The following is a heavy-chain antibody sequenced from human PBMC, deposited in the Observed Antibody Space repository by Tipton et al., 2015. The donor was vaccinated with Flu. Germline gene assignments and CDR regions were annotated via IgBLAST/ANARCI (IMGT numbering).Heavy chain of an antibody. D-gene: IGHD6-13*01. CDR3: ARGENDGAASSWFDP. CDR2: TYYSGST. Sequence: TLSLTCTVSGGPISSYYWSWIRQPPGKGLEWIGYTYYSGSTNYNPSLKSRVTISVDTSKNQFSLKLSSVTAADTAVYYCARGENDGAASSWFDPWGQGTLVTVSS. V-gene: IGHV4-59*01. CDR1: GGPISSYY. J-gene: IGHJ5*02.